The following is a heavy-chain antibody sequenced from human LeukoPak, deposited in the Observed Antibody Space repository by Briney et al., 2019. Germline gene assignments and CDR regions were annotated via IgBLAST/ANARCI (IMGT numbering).Heavy chain of an antibody. CDR1: GYTLTELS. D-gene: IGHD3-10*01. V-gene: IGHV1-24*01. CDR2: FDPEDGET. Sequence: ASVKVSCKVSGYTLTELSMHWVRQAPGKGLEWKGGFDPEDGETIYAQKFQGRVTMTEDTSTDTAYMELSSLRSEDTAVYYCAVTPAGTMVRGSWGQGTLVTVSS. CDR3: AVTPAGTMVRGS. J-gene: IGHJ5*02.